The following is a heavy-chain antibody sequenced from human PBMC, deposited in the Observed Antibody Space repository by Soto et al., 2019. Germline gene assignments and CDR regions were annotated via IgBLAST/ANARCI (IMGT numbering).Heavy chain of an antibody. Sequence: GESLKISCKGSGYSFTSYWIGWVRQMPGKGLEWMGIIYPGDSDTRYSPSFQGQVTISADKSISTAYLQWSSLKASDTAMYYCARRKRGCSSTSCYDYGMDVWGQGTTVTVSS. J-gene: IGHJ6*02. CDR3: ARRKRGCSSTSCYDYGMDV. CDR1: GYSFTSYW. D-gene: IGHD2-2*01. V-gene: IGHV5-51*01. CDR2: IYPGDSDT.